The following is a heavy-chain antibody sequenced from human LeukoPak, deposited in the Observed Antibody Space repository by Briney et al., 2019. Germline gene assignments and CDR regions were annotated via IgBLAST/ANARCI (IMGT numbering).Heavy chain of an antibody. D-gene: IGHD1-1*01. V-gene: IGHV3-7*05. CDR3: ARLRYPYYSDY. CDR2: IEQDASEK. CDR1: GFTFKNYW. Sequence: PGGSLRLSCAASGFTFKNYWMSWVRQAPGKGLDWVANIEQDASEKYYVDSVKGRFTISRDNAKNSLYLQMNSLRAEGTVVYYCARLRYPYYSDYWGQGTLVTVSS. J-gene: IGHJ4*02.